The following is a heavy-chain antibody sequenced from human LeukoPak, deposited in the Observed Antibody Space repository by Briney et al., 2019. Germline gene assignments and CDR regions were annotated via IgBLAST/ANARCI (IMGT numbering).Heavy chain of an antibody. V-gene: IGHV1-18*01. D-gene: IGHD2-2*01. Sequence: ASVKVSCKASGYTFTSYGISWVRQAPGQGLEWMGWISAYYCNTNYAQKLQGRVTMTTDTSTSTAYMELRSLRSDDTAVYYCARVFTIVVVPAALVYFDYWGQGTLVTVSS. CDR3: ARVFTIVVVPAALVYFDY. CDR1: GYTFTSYG. CDR2: ISAYYCNT. J-gene: IGHJ4*02.